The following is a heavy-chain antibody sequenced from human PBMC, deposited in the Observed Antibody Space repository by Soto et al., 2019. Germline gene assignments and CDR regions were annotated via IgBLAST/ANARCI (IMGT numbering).Heavy chain of an antibody. D-gene: IGHD1-26*01. CDR2: IYTGVNT. V-gene: IGHV3-66*04. Sequence: EVPLVESGGGLVQPGGSLRLSCAASGFTVSSSYMGWVRQAPGKGLEWVSSIYTGVNTYYADSVRDRFTISTDNFKDTLYLQMNSLRGDDTAMYYCARHVGSYWYFDLWGRGTLVTVSS. CDR1: GFTVSSSY. J-gene: IGHJ2*01. CDR3: ARHVGSYWYFDL.